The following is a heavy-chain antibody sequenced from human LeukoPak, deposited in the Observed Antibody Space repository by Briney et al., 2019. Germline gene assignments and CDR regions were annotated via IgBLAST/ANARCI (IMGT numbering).Heavy chain of an antibody. CDR2: IYTSGTT. CDR3: ARANYDGSDY. J-gene: IGHJ4*02. CDR1: GASISSYY. Sequence: KPSETLSLTCTVPGASISSYYWSWIRQPAGKGLEWIGRIYTSGTTNYDPSLKSRVTMSVDTSKNQFSLKMRSVTAAETAVYYCARANYDGSDYWGQGTMVTVSS. V-gene: IGHV4-4*07. D-gene: IGHD3-22*01.